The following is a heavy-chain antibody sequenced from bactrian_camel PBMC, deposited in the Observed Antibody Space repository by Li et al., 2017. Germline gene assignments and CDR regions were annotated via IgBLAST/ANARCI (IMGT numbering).Heavy chain of an antibody. J-gene: IGHJ4*01. Sequence: HVQLVESGGGLVQPGGSLRLSCVASGITFSRHDMSWVRQAPGKEVEWVAGITSLPSLFRAASYADSVKGRFTISKDNARKTLYLEMNMLKPEDTAMYYCAADQCQRVASGTSRYWGQGTQVTVS. CDR2: ITSLPSLFRAA. V-gene: IGHV3S6*01. CDR3: AADQCQRVASGTSRY. CDR1: GITFSRHD. D-gene: IGHD6*01.